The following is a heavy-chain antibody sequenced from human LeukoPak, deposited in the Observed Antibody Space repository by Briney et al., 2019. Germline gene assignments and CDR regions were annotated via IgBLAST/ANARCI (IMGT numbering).Heavy chain of an antibody. CDR1: GGSISSYY. D-gene: IGHD1-1*01. J-gene: IGHJ4*02. Sequence: ASETLSLTCTVSGGSISSYYWSWIRQPPGKGLEWIGYIYYSGNTNYNPSLKSRLTMSADRSRNQLSLKLNSVTAADTAVYYCARINWNYFDYWGQGILVTVSS. V-gene: IGHV4-59*08. CDR2: IYYSGNT. CDR3: ARINWNYFDY.